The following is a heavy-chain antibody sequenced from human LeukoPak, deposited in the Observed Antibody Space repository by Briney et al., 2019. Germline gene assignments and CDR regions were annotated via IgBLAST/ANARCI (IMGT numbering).Heavy chain of an antibody. CDR2: INPNSGGT. Sequence: ASVKVSCKASGYTFTGYYMHWVRQAPGQGLEWMGWINPNSGGTNYAQKFQGRVTMTRDTSISTAYMELSRLRSDDTAVYYCARDGGYYDSSGYYYLWYFDYWGQGTLVTVSS. J-gene: IGHJ4*02. CDR1: GYTFTGYY. D-gene: IGHD3-22*01. CDR3: ARDGGYYDSSGYYYLWYFDY. V-gene: IGHV1-2*02.